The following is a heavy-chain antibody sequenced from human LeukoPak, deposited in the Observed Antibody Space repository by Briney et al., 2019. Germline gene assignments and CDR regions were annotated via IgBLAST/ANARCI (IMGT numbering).Heavy chain of an antibody. J-gene: IGHJ5*02. V-gene: IGHV4-39*07. D-gene: IGHD6-13*01. CDR2: IYPSGTT. Sequence: PSETLSLTCTVSGASIHSNDSYWVWIRQPPGKGLEWIGNIYPSGTTYYNPSLKTRVTISVDTSKNQFSLKLSSVTAADTAVYFCARAYSSSWYFNWFDPWGQGTLVTVSS. CDR1: GASIHSNDSY. CDR3: ARAYSSSWYFNWFDP.